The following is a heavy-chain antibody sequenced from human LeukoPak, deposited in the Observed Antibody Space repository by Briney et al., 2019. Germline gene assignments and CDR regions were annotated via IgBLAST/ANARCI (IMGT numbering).Heavy chain of an antibody. CDR2: ISYDGSNK. D-gene: IGHD3-10*01. CDR1: GFTFSSYA. CDR3: ASSYINTWPKDRIFDF. J-gene: IGHJ4*02. Sequence: GRSLRLSCAASGFTFSSYAMHWVRQAPGKGLEWVAVISYDGSNKYYADSVKGRFTISRDNSKNTLYLQMNSLRTEDAAVYYCASSYINTWPKDRIFDFWGQGTLVTVSS. V-gene: IGHV3-30-3*01.